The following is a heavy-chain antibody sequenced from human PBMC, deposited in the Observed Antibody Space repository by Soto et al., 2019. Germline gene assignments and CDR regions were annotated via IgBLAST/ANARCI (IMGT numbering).Heavy chain of an antibody. Sequence: SETLSLTCTVSGGSIISSSYNWGWIRQPPGKGLEWIGSIYYSGNAYYNPSLKSRVTVSVDTSKNQFSLKLSSVTAADTAVYYCARHSGCISSSCYGSPYYGMDVWGQGTTVTVSS. J-gene: IGHJ6*02. D-gene: IGHD2-2*01. CDR3: ARHSGCISSSCYGSPYYGMDV. CDR1: GGSIISSSYN. V-gene: IGHV4-39*01. CDR2: IYYSGNA.